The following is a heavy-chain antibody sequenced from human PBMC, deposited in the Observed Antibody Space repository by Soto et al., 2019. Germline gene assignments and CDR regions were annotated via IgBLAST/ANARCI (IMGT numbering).Heavy chain of an antibody. J-gene: IGHJ3*02. Sequence: ASVKLSCKASGYTFTSYYMHWVRQAPGQGLEWMGIINPSGGSTSYAQKFQGRVTMTRDTSTSTVYMELSSLRSEDTAVYYCAREGSSTIFGVVADAFDIWGQGTMVSVSS. CDR1: GYTFTSYY. D-gene: IGHD3-3*01. V-gene: IGHV1-46*01. CDR2: INPSGGST. CDR3: AREGSSTIFGVVADAFDI.